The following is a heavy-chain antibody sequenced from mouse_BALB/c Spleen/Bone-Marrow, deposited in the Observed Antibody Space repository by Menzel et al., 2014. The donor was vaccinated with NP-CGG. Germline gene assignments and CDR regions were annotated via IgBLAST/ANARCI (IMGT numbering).Heavy chain of an antibody. V-gene: IGHV5-6-5*01. CDR2: ISSGGST. CDR1: GFTFSSYA. J-gene: IGHJ4*01. Sequence: EVQLQQSGGGLVKPGGSLKLSCAASGFTFSSYAMSWVRQTPEKRLEWVASISSGGSTYYLGSVRGRFTISRDNARNILYLQMSSLRSEDTAMYYCARGGGYDYGHYYAMDYWGQGTSVTVSS. CDR3: ARGGGYDYGHYYAMDY. D-gene: IGHD2-4*01.